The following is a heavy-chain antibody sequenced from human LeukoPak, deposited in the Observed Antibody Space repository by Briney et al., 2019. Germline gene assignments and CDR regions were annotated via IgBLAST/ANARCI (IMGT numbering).Heavy chain of an antibody. Sequence: SETLSLTCTVSGGSISSGGYYWSWIRQHPGKGLEWIGYIYYSGSTYYNPSLKSRVTISVDTSKNQFSLKLSSVTAADTAVYYCARGSLTYYDSSGYYDRAFDIWGQGTMVTVSS. CDR1: GGSISSGGYY. V-gene: IGHV4-31*03. D-gene: IGHD3-22*01. CDR2: IYYSGST. J-gene: IGHJ3*02. CDR3: ARGSLTYYDSSGYYDRAFDI.